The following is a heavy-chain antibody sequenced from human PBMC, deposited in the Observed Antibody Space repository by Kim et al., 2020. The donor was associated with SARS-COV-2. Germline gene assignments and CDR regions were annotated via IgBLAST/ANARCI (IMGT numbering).Heavy chain of an antibody. CDR3: ARIDSSYFYMDV. J-gene: IGHJ6*03. Sequence: YYSPPLKSRVTLSADTSKNQFSLWLSLVPAADTAVYYCARIDSSYFYMDVWGKGTSVIVSS. V-gene: IGHV4-39*01.